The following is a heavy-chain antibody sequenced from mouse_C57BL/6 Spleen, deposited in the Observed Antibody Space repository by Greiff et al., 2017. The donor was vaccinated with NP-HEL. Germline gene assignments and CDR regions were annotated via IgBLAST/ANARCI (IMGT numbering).Heavy chain of an antibody. Sequence: VQLKESGGGLVQPGGSLSLSCAASGFTFTDYYMSWVRQPPGKALEWLGFIRNKANGYTTEYSASVKGRFTISRDNSQSILYLQMNALRAEDSATYYCARYWPAQATFDYWGQGTTLTVSS. CDR2: IRNKANGYTT. CDR1: GFTFTDYY. D-gene: IGHD3-2*02. CDR3: ARYWPAQATFDY. V-gene: IGHV7-3*01. J-gene: IGHJ2*01.